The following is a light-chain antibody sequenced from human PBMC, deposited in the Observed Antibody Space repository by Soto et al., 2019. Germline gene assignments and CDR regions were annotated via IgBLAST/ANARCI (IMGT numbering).Light chain of an antibody. J-gene: IGKJ2*01. Sequence: ETVMTQSPGTLSLSPGERATLSCRAGRGVSSASLAWYQQKPGQAPRLLIFGASNRATGIPDRFTGSGSGTDFTLTISRLEPEDFAVYYCQQYGISQNTFGQGTKLEIK. CDR1: RGVSSAS. CDR2: GAS. CDR3: QQYGISQNT. V-gene: IGKV3-20*01.